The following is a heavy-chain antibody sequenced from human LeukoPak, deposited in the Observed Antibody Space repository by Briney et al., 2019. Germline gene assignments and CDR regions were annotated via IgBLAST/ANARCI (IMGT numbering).Heavy chain of an antibody. CDR2: ISSSSSTI. D-gene: IGHD4-17*01. J-gene: IGHJ4*02. V-gene: IGHV3-48*02. Sequence: GGSLRLSCAASGFTFSSNSMNWVRQAPGKGLEWVSYISSSSSTIYYADSVKGRFTISRDNAKNSLYLQMNRLRDEDTAVYYCARITSPKVTYDYWGQGTLVTVSS. CDR3: ARITSPKVTYDY. CDR1: GFTFSSNS.